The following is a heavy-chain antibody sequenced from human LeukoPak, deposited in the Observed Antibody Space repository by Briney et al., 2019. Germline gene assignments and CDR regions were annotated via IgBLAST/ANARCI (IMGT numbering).Heavy chain of an antibody. V-gene: IGHV4-34*01. CDR2: INHSGST. J-gene: IGHJ3*02. D-gene: IGHD3-9*01. CDR3: AREPSPLRYFDWLPGGAFDI. Sequence: SETLSLTCAVYGGSFSGYYWSWIRQPPGKGLEWIGEINHSGSTNYNPSLKSRVTISVDTSKNQFSLKLSSVTAADTAVYYCAREPSPLRYFDWLPGGAFDIWGQGTMVTVSS. CDR1: GGSFSGYY.